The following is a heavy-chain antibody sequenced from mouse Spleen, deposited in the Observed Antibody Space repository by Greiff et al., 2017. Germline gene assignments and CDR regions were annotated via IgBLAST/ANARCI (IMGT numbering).Heavy chain of an antibody. Sequence: VQLQQSGAELVRPGASVKLSCKASGYTFTDXYINWVKQRPGQGLEWIARIYPGSGNTYYNEKFKGKATLTAEKSSSTAYMQLSSLTSEDSAVYFCARSYYYWGQGTTLTVSS. V-gene: IGHV1-76*01. CDR3: ARSYYY. CDR2: IYPGSGNT. D-gene: IGHD1-1*01. CDR1: GYTFTDXY. J-gene: IGHJ2*01.